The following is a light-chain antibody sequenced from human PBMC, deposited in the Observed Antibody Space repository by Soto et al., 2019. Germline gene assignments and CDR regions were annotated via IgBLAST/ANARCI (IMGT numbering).Light chain of an antibody. Sequence: QSALTQPPSVSGAPGQRVTISCTGSSSNIGSGYDVHWYQQLPGTAPKLLIYGNNNRPSGVPDRFSGSKSGTSASLAITGLQAEDEADYYCQSYDSSLSDWVFGGGTKLTVL. V-gene: IGLV1-40*01. J-gene: IGLJ3*02. CDR2: GNN. CDR1: SSNIGSGYD. CDR3: QSYDSSLSDWV.